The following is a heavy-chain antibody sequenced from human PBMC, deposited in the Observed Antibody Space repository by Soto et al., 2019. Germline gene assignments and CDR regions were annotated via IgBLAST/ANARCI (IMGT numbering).Heavy chain of an antibody. D-gene: IGHD3-10*01. CDR1: GFSLTTSGLG. V-gene: IGHV2-5*02. CDR3: AHRPHVLRWFGEYSFDY. Sequence: QITLKESGPTLVKPTQTLTLTCTFSGFSLTTSGLGVGWIRQPPGKALEWLALIYWDDDKRYNPSLKSRLTITKDTSKNQVVLTITTMDPVDTATYFCAHRPHVLRWFGEYSFDYWGQGTLVTVSS. CDR2: IYWDDDK. J-gene: IGHJ4*02.